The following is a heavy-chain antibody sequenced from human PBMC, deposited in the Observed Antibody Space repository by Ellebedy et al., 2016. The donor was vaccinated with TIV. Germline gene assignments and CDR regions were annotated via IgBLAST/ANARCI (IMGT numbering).Heavy chain of an antibody. Sequence: PGGSLRLSCAASGFTFSIYAMNWVRQAPGKGLELVADISYGGTHMYYADSVRGRFTIARDNSKNTLYLQMSSLSTEETAVYYCARGLISGYYAGHAFDIWGQGTMVTVSS. CDR2: ISYGGTHM. CDR3: ARGLISGYYAGHAFDI. D-gene: IGHD3-22*01. J-gene: IGHJ3*02. CDR1: GFTFSIYA. V-gene: IGHV3-30-3*01.